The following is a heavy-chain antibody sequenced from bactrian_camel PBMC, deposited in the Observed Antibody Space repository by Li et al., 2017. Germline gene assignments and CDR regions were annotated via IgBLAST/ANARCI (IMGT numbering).Heavy chain of an antibody. CDR3: ATEDKSFRYAEYLKCGTRVDFDF. D-gene: IGHD3*01. V-gene: IGHV3S1*01. Sequence: HVQLVESGGGSVQAGGSLTLSCAASGTTYVSYCMGWFRQALGQERGGVAAIYTGFGATYYADAVKGRFTMPRDNAKNTVYLQMKNLRPEDTAMYYCATEDKSFRYAEYLKCGTRVDFDFWGQGTQVTVS. CDR1: GTTYVSYC. CDR2: IYTGFGAT. J-gene: IGHJ6*01.